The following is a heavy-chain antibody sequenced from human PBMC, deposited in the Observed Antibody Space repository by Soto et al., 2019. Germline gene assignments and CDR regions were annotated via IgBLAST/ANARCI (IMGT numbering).Heavy chain of an antibody. CDR1: GGSFSNFY. J-gene: IGHJ4*02. Sequence: QVQLQLWGAGLLKPSETLSLTCAVYGGSFSNFYWTWIRQLPGKGLEWIGEINHSGNTNYNPSLKSRVAISVDTSKNQFSLYLDSVTAADTAVYYCGPRGAVADPRGYWGQGTLVTVSS. D-gene: IGHD6-19*01. CDR2: INHSGNT. CDR3: GPRGAVADPRGY. V-gene: IGHV4-34*01.